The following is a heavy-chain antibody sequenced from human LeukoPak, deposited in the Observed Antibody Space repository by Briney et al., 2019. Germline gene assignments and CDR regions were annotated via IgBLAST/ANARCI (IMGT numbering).Heavy chain of an antibody. CDR3: AKDIAHDYGSGSDYGMGV. CDR2: ISWDGGST. V-gene: IGHV3-43D*03. J-gene: IGHJ6*02. CDR1: GFTFDDYA. D-gene: IGHD3-10*01. Sequence: GGSLRLSCAASGFTFDDYAMHWVRQAPGKGLEWVSLISWDGGSTYYADSVKGRFTISRDNSKNSLYLQMNSLRAEDTALYYCAKDIAHDYGSGSDYGMGVWGQGTTVTVSS.